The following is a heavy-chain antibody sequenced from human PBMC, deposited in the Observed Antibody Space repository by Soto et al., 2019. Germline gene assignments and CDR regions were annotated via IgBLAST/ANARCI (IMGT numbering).Heavy chain of an antibody. J-gene: IGHJ4*02. Sequence: EVQLLESGGGLVQPGGSLRLSCAASGFTFSSYAMSWVRQAPGKGLEWVSAISGSGGSTYYADSVKGRFTISRDNSKNTLYLQMNSLRAEDTAVYYFAKSLRRLLWFGESLNIDYWGQGTLVTVSS. CDR3: AKSLRRLLWFGESLNIDY. CDR2: ISGSGGST. CDR1: GFTFSSYA. D-gene: IGHD3-10*01. V-gene: IGHV3-23*01.